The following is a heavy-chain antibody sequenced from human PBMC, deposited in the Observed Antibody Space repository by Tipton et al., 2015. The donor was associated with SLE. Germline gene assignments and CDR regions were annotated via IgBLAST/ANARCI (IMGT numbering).Heavy chain of an antibody. CDR1: GDSISNHY. D-gene: IGHD1-1*01. CDR2: IYYSGIT. V-gene: IGHV4-59*11. Sequence: TLSLTCTVSGDSISNHYWSWIRQPPGKGLEWIGYIYYSGITNYNPSLKSRVTISVDTSKNQFSLRLSSVTAADTAVYYCARAPGLERSYYYYYYMDVWGKGTTVTVSS. J-gene: IGHJ6*03. CDR3: ARAPGLERSYYYYYYMDV.